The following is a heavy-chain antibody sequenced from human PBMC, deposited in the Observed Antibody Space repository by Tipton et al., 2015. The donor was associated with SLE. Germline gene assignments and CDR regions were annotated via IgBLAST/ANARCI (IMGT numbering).Heavy chain of an antibody. J-gene: IGHJ4*02. Sequence: LRLSCAVYGGSFSGYYWSWIRQPPGKGLEWIGEINHSGRTNYNPSLKSRVTISVDTSKNQFSLKLSSVTAADTAVYYCARRGSGWYGFDYWGQGTLVTVSS. CDR2: INHSGRT. CDR3: ARRGSGWYGFDY. CDR1: GGSFSGYY. D-gene: IGHD6-19*01. V-gene: IGHV4-34*01.